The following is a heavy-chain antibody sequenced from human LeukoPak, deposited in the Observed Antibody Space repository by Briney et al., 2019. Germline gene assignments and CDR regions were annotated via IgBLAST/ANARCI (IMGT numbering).Heavy chain of an antibody. D-gene: IGHD3-22*01. Sequence: GSLRLSCAASEFTFSSYAMSWVRQAPGKGLEWVSAISGSGGSTYYADSVKGRFTISRDNSKNTLYLQMNSLRAEDTAVYYCAKDYDSSGYLDYWGQGTLVTVSS. J-gene: IGHJ4*02. CDR2: ISGSGGST. CDR1: EFTFSSYA. CDR3: AKDYDSSGYLDY. V-gene: IGHV3-23*01.